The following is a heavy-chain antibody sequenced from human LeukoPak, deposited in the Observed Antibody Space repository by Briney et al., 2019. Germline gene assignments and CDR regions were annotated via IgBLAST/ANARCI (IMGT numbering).Heavy chain of an antibody. CDR3: ARDPSGDSSGYPFDY. CDR2: INPDSGGT. CDR1: GYTFTGYY. Sequence: ASVKVSCKPSGYTFTGYYMQWVRQAPGRGLEWVGWINPDSGGTTYAQKFQGRVTMTRDTSISTAYMELSRLRSDDTAVYYCARDPSGDSSGYPFDYWGQGTLVIVSS. J-gene: IGHJ4*02. V-gene: IGHV1-2*02. D-gene: IGHD3-22*01.